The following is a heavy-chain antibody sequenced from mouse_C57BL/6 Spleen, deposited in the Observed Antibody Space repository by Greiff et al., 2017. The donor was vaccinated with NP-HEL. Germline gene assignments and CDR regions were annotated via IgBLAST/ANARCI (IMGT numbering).Heavy chain of an antibody. Sequence: VQLQQSGTVLARPGASVKMSCKTSGYTFTSYWMHWVKQRPGQGLEWIGAIYPGNSDTSYNQKFKGKAKLTAVTSASTAYMELSSLTNEDSAVYYCTRSPYYYGSSYRFDYWGQGTTLTVSS. J-gene: IGHJ2*01. CDR1: GYTFTSYW. V-gene: IGHV1-5*01. D-gene: IGHD1-1*01. CDR2: IYPGNSDT. CDR3: TRSPYYYGSSYRFDY.